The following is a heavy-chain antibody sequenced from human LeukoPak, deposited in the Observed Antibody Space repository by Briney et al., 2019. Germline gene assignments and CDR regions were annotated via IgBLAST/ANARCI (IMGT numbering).Heavy chain of an antibody. CDR3: AKGSGWFLY. Sequence: SETLSLTCTVSGGSISSDYWSWIRQPPGKGLEWIAYIYYSEYTSYNPSLKSRVTISVDTSKNQFSLKLSSVTAADTAVYYCAKGSGWFLYWGQGTLVTVSS. V-gene: IGHV4-59*01. J-gene: IGHJ4*02. CDR1: GGSISSDY. D-gene: IGHD6-19*01. CDR2: IYYSEYT.